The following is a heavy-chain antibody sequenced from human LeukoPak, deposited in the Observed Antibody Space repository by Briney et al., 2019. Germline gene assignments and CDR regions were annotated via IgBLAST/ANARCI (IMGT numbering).Heavy chain of an antibody. CDR2: ISGSGGST. V-gene: IGHV3-23*01. CDR3: AKSYYDILTGYPNFDY. J-gene: IGHJ4*02. CDR1: GFTFSSYG. D-gene: IGHD3-9*01. Sequence: PGGSLRLSCAASGFTFSSYGMSWVRQAPGKGLEWVSAISGSGGSTYYADSVKGRFTISRDNSKNTLYLQMNSLRAEDTAVYYCAKSYYDILTGYPNFDYWGQGTLVTVSS.